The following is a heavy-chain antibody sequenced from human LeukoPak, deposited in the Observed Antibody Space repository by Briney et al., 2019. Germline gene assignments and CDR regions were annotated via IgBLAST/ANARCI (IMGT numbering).Heavy chain of an antibody. Sequence: ASVNVSCKASGYTFTGYYMHWVRPAPGQGLEWMGWINPNNGGTNSAQKFQGRVTMTRDTSISTAYMELSRLTSDDTAVYYCARHPYSGSYQFDYWGQGTLVTVSS. D-gene: IGHD1-26*01. CDR1: GYTFTGYY. CDR2: INPNNGGT. V-gene: IGHV1-2*02. CDR3: ARHPYSGSYQFDY. J-gene: IGHJ4*02.